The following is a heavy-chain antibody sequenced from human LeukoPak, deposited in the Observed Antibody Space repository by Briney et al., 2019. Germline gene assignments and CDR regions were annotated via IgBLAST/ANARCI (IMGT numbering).Heavy chain of an antibody. Sequence: GGSLRLSCAASGLTVSSNYMSWVRQAPGKGLEWVSVIYSGGSTYYADSVKGRFTISRDNSKNTLYLQMNSLRAGDTAVYYCAREGIAVAVGTYYFDYWGQGTLVTVSS. D-gene: IGHD6-19*01. J-gene: IGHJ4*02. CDR1: GLTVSSNY. V-gene: IGHV3-66*01. CDR3: AREGIAVAVGTYYFDY. CDR2: IYSGGST.